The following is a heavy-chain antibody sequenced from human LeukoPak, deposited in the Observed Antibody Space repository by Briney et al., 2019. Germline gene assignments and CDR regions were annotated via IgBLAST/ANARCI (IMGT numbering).Heavy chain of an antibody. CDR3: ARDFRPDY. V-gene: IGHV3-48*03. CDR2: ISSSGSTI. CDR1: GFTFSSYE. J-gene: IGHJ4*02. Sequence: QPGGSLRLSCAASGFTFSSYEMNWVRQAPGKGLEWVSKISSSGSTIYYADSVKGRFTISRDNAKNTLYLQMNSLRAEDTAVYYCARDFRPDYWGQGTLVTVSS.